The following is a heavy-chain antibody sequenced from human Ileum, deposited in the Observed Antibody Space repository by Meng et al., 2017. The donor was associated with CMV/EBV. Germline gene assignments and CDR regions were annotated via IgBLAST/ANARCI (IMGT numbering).Heavy chain of an antibody. CDR2: ISHDGSSK. V-gene: IGHV3-30*03. CDR3: ARPTLYSYGFPTNHYYGMDV. D-gene: IGHD5-18*01. CDR1: GFMFSSYA. Sequence: GESLKISCAASGFMFSSYAMHWVRQTPGKGPEWVASISHDGSSKYYTDAVKDRFTISRDNSENTLSVQMDSLRIEDTAVYYCARPTLYSYGFPTNHYYGMDVWGRGTTVTVSS. J-gene: IGHJ6*02.